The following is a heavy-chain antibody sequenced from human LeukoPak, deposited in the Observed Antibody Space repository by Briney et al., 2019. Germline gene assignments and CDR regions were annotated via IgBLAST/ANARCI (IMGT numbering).Heavy chain of an antibody. CDR3: TRDDGYNRFYI. Sequence: GGSPRLSCGASGFIFNSYWMSWVRQAPGKGLEWVANINDDGKTTNHVDSVKGRFTISRDNARNLLFLQMNSLRADDTAVYYCTRDDGYNRFYIWGQGTMVSVSS. V-gene: IGHV3-7*01. D-gene: IGHD5-24*01. CDR1: GFIFNSYW. CDR2: INDDGKTT. J-gene: IGHJ3*02.